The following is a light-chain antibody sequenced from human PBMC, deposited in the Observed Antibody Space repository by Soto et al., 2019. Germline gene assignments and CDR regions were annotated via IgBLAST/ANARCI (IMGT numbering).Light chain of an antibody. V-gene: IGLV2-8*01. Sequence: QSAPTQPPSASGSPGQSVTISCTGTSSDIGAYNYVSWYQQYPGKAPKLMIYEVSKRPSGVPDRFSGSKSGNTASLTVSGLQAEDEADYYCTSYVGSDIWVFGGGTKVTVL. J-gene: IGLJ3*02. CDR3: TSYVGSDIWV. CDR1: SSDIGAYNY. CDR2: EVS.